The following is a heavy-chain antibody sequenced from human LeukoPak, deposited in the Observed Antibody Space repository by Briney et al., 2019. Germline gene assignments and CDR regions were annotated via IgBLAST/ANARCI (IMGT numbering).Heavy chain of an antibody. D-gene: IGHD3-16*02. Sequence: GGSLRLSCAASGFTFSTYAMSCVRQAPGRGLEWVSSISPSGDSTYYADSVKGRFTISRDSSKNTLYLQMNSLRAEDTAVYYCAKGGSSFMYGMDVWGQGTTVTVSS. CDR1: GFTFSTYA. V-gene: IGHV3-23*01. CDR2: ISPSGDST. J-gene: IGHJ6*02. CDR3: AKGGSSFMYGMDV.